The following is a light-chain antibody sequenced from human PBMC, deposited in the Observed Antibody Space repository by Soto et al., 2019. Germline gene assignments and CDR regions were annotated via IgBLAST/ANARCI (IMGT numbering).Light chain of an antibody. V-gene: IGKV3-20*01. CDR3: QQYGCSPRT. CDR2: GPS. J-gene: IGKJ1*01. Sequence: EIVLTQSPVTLSLSPGERATLSCRASQSLSSIYLAWYQQKLVQAPRLLIHGPSSMATGIPDRFSGSGAGTYFTLTISRLEPEDIAVYYCQQYGCSPRTFGQGTKLEIK. CDR1: QSLSSIY.